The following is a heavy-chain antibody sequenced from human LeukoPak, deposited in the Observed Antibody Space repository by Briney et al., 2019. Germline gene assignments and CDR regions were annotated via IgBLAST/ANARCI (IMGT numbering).Heavy chain of an antibody. Sequence: GGSLRLSCAASGFTFSSYGMSWVRQAAGKGLEWVSAISGSGGSTYYADSVKGRFTISRDNSKNTMYLQMNSLRAEDPAVYYCAKGDGSGTPQEFDPWGQGTLVTVSS. CDR3: AKGDGSGTPQEFDP. V-gene: IGHV3-23*01. D-gene: IGHD3-10*01. CDR1: GFTFSSYG. J-gene: IGHJ5*02. CDR2: ISGSGGST.